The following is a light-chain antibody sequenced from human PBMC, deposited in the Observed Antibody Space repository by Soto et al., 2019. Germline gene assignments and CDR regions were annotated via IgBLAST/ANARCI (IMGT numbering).Light chain of an antibody. Sequence: EIVLTKFPGALSLSPGERVTLSCRASQTVSNTYLAWYQQKSGQAPKFLIYGASNRTTGIPDRFSGSGSGTDFPLTISRLEPEDLAVYYCQQYGALPPTFGGGTKVEIK. J-gene: IGKJ4*01. V-gene: IGKV3-20*01. CDR1: QTVSNTY. CDR3: QQYGALPPT. CDR2: GAS.